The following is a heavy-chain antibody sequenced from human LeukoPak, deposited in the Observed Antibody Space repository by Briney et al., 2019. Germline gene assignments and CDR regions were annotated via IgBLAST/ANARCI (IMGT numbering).Heavy chain of an antibody. CDR3: ARAPLRIAAAGTGWFDP. CDR1: GWSFSDYY. D-gene: IGHD6-13*01. Sequence: PSETLSFTCAVYGWSFSDYYWSWHRQPPGKGLEWFGEIRQWRSTNYNPSLKSRVTISVDTSKNQSSLKLSSVTAADTAVYYCARAPLRIAAAGTGWFDPWGQGTLVTVSS. J-gene: IGHJ5*02. CDR2: IRQWRST. V-gene: IGHV4-34*01.